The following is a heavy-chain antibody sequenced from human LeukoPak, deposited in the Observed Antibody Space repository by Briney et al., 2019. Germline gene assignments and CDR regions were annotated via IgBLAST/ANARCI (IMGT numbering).Heavy chain of an antibody. CDR2: IFTSGTT. CDR1: GGSINIYY. CDR3: ATSTVTTQNSYHYIDV. D-gene: IGHD4-17*01. Sequence: TSETLSLTCTASGGSINIYYWSWIRQPAGKGLEWIGRIFTSGTTNYNPSLKSRVTISVDKSKDQFSLKLNSVTAADTAVYYCATSTVTTQNSYHYIDVWGKGTTVTVSS. V-gene: IGHV4-4*07. J-gene: IGHJ6*03.